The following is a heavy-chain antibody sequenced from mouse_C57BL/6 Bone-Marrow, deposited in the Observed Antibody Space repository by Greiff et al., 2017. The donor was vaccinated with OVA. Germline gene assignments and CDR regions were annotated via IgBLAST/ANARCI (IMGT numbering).Heavy chain of an antibody. D-gene: IGHD2-4*01. V-gene: IGHV1-64*01. CDR1: GYTFTSYW. Sequence: QVQLQQPGAELVKPGASVKLSCKASGYTFTSYWMHWVKQRPGQGLEWIGMIHPNSGSTNYNEKFKSTATLTVDKSSSTAYMQLSSLTSEDSAVYYCASRLYYDYYWYFDVWGTGTTVTVSS. CDR3: ASRLYYDYYWYFDV. CDR2: IHPNSGST. J-gene: IGHJ1*03.